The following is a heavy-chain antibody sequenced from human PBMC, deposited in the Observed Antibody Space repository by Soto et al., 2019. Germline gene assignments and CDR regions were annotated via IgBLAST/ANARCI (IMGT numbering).Heavy chain of an antibody. D-gene: IGHD3-10*01. J-gene: IGHJ6*03. CDR3: ARRRLLWFGELVFDYMDV. CDR1: GGSFSGYY. CDR2: INHSGST. V-gene: IGHV4-34*01. Sequence: SETLSLTCAVYGGSFSGYYWSWIRQPPGKGLEWIGEINHSGSTNYNPSLKSRVTISVDTSKNQFSLKLSSVTAADTAVYYCARRRLLWFGELVFDYMDVWGKGTTVTVSS.